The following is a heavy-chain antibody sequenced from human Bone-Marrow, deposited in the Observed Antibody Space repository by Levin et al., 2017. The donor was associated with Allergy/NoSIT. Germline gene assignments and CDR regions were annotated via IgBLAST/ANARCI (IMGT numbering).Heavy chain of an antibody. CDR1: GYTFTDYY. J-gene: IGHJ5*02. Sequence: ASVKVSCRTSGYTFTDYYIHWVRQAPGQGLEWMGWINPESGVTSYAQNFQGRVTVTRDTSSTTTYMELSRLRSDDTALYYCARGRMITFRGVITGWLDPWGQGTLVTVSS. V-gene: IGHV1-2*02. CDR2: INPESGVT. CDR3: ARGRMITFRGVITGWLDP. D-gene: IGHD3-16*02.